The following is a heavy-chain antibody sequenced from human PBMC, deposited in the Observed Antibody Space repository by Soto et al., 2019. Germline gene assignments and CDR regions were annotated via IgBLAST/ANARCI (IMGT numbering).Heavy chain of an antibody. CDR3: TRLPSSDADY. CDR1: GLTFSASA. J-gene: IGHJ4*02. D-gene: IGHD6-6*01. Sequence: EVQLVESGGGLVQPGGSLKLSCVASGLTFSASAMHWVRQASGKGLECVGRIRSKPNNYATAYAASVKGRFTISRDDSKNTVFLQMNSLKTEDTAVYYCTRLPSSDADYWGQGTLVTVSS. V-gene: IGHV3-73*02. CDR2: IRSKPNNYAT.